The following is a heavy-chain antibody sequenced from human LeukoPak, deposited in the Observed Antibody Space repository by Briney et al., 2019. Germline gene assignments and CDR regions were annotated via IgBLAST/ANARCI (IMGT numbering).Heavy chain of an antibody. V-gene: IGHV3-7*03. D-gene: IGHD3-10*01. J-gene: IGHJ4*02. CDR2: IKEDGSET. CDR1: GLTFSSHW. CDR3: ARDHLPFDFDY. Sequence: GGSLRLSCAASGLTFSSHWMTWVRQAPGKGLEWVANIKEDGSETYYVDSVKGRFTISRDNAKNSLYLQMNNLRAEDTAVYYCARDHLPFDFDYWGQGTLVTVSS.